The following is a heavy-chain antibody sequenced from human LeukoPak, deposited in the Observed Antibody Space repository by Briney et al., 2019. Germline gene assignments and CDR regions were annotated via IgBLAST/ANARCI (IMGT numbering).Heavy chain of an antibody. CDR1: GGSISGHF. Sequence: ADTLSLTCTVSGGSISGHFWNWIRQPPGKGLEWIGFIYNSGSTNYNPSFKSRVTILVDTSKNQFSLKLSSVTAADTAVYYCAREGQDGYHTGWFDPWGQGTLVTVSS. D-gene: IGHD5-24*01. CDR2: IYNSGST. CDR3: AREGQDGYHTGWFDP. V-gene: IGHV4-59*11. J-gene: IGHJ5*02.